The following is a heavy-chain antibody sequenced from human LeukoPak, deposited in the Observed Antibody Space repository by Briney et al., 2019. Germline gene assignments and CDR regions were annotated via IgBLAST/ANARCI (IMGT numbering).Heavy chain of an antibody. CDR3: ARDPLQFTMVRGISDYFYYMDV. D-gene: IGHD3-10*01. Sequence: GGSLRLSCAASGFSFDDYGMSWVRHAPGKGLEWVSGIDSNGGSTCYADSVKGRFTISRDNAKNSLYLQMNSLRDKDTTLYYCARDPLQFTMVRGISDYFYYMDVWGKGTTVTVSS. V-gene: IGHV3-20*04. J-gene: IGHJ6*03. CDR1: GFSFDDYG. CDR2: IDSNGGST.